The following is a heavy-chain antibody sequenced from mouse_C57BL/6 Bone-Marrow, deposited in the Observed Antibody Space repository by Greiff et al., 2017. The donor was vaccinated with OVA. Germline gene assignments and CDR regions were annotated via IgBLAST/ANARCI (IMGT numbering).Heavy chain of an antibody. J-gene: IGHJ3*01. D-gene: IGHD4-1*01. CDR2: IWGVGST. CDR3: ASDGGNWGFAY. V-gene: IGHV2-6*01. Sequence: VKLMESGPGLVAPSQSLSITCTVSGFSLTSYGVDWVRQSPGQGLEWLGVIWGVGSTNYNSALKSRLSISKDNSKSQVFLKMNSLQTDDTAMYYCASDGGNWGFAYWGQGTLVTVSA. CDR1: GFSLTSYG.